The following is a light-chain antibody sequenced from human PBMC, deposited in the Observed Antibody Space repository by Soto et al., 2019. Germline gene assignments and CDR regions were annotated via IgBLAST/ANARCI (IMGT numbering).Light chain of an antibody. J-gene: IGLJ3*02. CDR1: SSNIGTND. CDR3: ATWDDSLSGGV. V-gene: IGLV1-47*02. Sequence: QSVLTQPPSASGTPGQRVTISCSGSSSNIGTNDIFWHQQLPGSAPKLLIYSNDQRPSGVPDRFSASKSGTSASLAISGLRSEDEAEYFCATWDDSLSGGVFGGGTKLTVL. CDR2: SND.